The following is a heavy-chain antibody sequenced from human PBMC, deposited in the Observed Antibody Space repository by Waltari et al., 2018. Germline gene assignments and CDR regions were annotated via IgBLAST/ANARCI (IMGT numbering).Heavy chain of an antibody. Sequence: QVQLVQSGAEVKKPGASVKVSCKASGYTFTGYYMHWVRQAPGQGLEWMGWINPNRGGTNYAQKFQRRVTMTRDPSISTAYMELSRLGSDDTAVYYCARYGLRGGWFDPWGQGTLVIVST. V-gene: IGHV1-2*02. CDR3: ARYGLRGGWFDP. CDR2: INPNRGGT. D-gene: IGHD3-10*01. CDR1: GYTFTGYY. J-gene: IGHJ5*02.